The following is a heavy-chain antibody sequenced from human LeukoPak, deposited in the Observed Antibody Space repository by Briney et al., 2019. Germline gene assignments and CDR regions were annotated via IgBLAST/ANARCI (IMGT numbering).Heavy chain of an antibody. CDR2: IDWDDDK. Sequence: SGPTLVDPTQTLTLTCTFSGFSLSTSGMCVSWIRQPPGKALEWLARIDWDDDKYYSTSLKSRLTITKDTSKNQVVLTMTNMDPVDTATYYCAHAYSYRTGYGMDVWGQGTTVTVSS. D-gene: IGHD5-18*01. CDR1: GFSLSTSGMC. CDR3: AHAYSYRTGYGMDV. J-gene: IGHJ6*02. V-gene: IGHV2-70*12.